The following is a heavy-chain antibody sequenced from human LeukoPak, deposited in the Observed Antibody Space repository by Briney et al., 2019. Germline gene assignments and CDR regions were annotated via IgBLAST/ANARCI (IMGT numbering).Heavy chain of an antibody. CDR2: IYPGDSGP. J-gene: IGHJ3*01. CDR1: GYGLTSYC. CDR3: GMSGDRVPLQDDVFDV. V-gene: IGHV5-51*01. D-gene: IGHD1-26*01. Sequence: GASLKISCKVSGYGLTSYCIGWVRQIPGKGLEWMGIIYPGDSGPTYSPSFQGQVTISVDKSINTAYLQWSSLQASDTAMYYCGMSGDRVPLQDDVFDVWGQGTMVTVST.